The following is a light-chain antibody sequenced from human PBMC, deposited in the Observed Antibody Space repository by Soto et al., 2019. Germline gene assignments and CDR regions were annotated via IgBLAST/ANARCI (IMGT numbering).Light chain of an antibody. CDR3: HQYNNYWT. CDR2: KAS. V-gene: IGKV1-5*03. CDR1: QSINSR. J-gene: IGKJ1*01. Sequence: DIQMTQSPSTLSASVGDRVTITCRASQSINSRLAWYQQKPGKAPNLLIYKASSLESVVPTRLSGSGSGTEFTLTISHLQPDDFANYYCHQYNNYWTFVQGTKVEIK.